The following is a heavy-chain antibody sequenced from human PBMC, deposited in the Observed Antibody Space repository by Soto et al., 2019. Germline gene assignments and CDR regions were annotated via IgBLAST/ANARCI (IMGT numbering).Heavy chain of an antibody. J-gene: IGHJ3*01. CDR3: GRHHFSPYCAYHFAFDL. CDR1: SGSISNYY. V-gene: IGHV4-59*08. Sequence: SETLSLTCSVSSGSISNYYWTWIRQPPGKGLEWIGFIYSTGNTNYNPSLKSRVTISLDTSKNQFSLRLASVTAADTAVYYCGRHHFSPYCAYHFAFDLWGQGTMVTVSS. D-gene: IGHD2-21*01. CDR2: IYSTGNT.